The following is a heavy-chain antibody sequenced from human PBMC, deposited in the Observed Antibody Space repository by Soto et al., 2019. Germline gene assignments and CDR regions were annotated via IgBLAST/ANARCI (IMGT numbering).Heavy chain of an antibody. CDR1: GGSISSGGYS. Sequence: ETLSLTCADSGGSISSGGYSWSWIRQPPGKGLEWIGYIYYSGSTNYNPSLKSRVTISVDTSKNQFSLKLSSVTAADTAVYYCARAKAPLYSSSWYWFDPWGQGTLVTV. V-gene: IGHV4-61*08. J-gene: IGHJ5*02. CDR2: IYYSGST. CDR3: ARAKAPLYSSSWYWFDP. D-gene: IGHD6-13*01.